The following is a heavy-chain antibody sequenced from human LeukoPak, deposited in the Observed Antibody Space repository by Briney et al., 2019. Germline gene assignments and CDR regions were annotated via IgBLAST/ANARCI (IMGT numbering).Heavy chain of an antibody. Sequence: PSETLSLTCAVYGGSFSGYYWSWIRQPPGKGLEWIGEINHSGSTNYNPSLKSRVTISVDTSKNQFSLKLSSVTAADTAVYYCARDSQYSSGGGDLDYWGQGTLVTVSS. CDR2: INHSGST. CDR1: GGSFSGYY. D-gene: IGHD6-19*01. J-gene: IGHJ4*02. CDR3: ARDSQYSSGGGDLDY. V-gene: IGHV4-34*01.